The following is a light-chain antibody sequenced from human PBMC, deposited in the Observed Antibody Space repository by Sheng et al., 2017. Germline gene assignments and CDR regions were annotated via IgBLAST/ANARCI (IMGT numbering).Light chain of an antibody. CDR2: DNG. V-gene: IGLV1-40*01. CDR1: SSNIGAGYD. Sequence: QPVLTQPPSVSGAPGQRVTISCTGSSSNIGAGYDVHWYQQLPGTAPKLLIYDNGNRPSGVPDRFSGSKSGTSASLAITGLQAEDEADYYCQSYDSSLSVIFGGGTKLTVL. J-gene: IGLJ2*01. CDR3: QSYDSSLSVI.